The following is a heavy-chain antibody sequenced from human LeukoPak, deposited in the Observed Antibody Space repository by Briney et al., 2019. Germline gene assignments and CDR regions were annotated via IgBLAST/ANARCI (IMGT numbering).Heavy chain of an antibody. CDR1: GITFSTYS. CDR3: AKDIVPDSGWDLDY. D-gene: IGHD6-19*01. Sequence: GGSLRLSCVASGITFSTYSMTWVRQRPGKGLKWVASIYNSGTKIFYADSVKGRFTISRDNSNNVLFLQMDSLRAEDSAIYYCAKDIVPDSGWDLDYWGRGTLVTVSS. J-gene: IGHJ4*02. V-gene: IGHV3-23*05. CDR2: IYNSGTKI.